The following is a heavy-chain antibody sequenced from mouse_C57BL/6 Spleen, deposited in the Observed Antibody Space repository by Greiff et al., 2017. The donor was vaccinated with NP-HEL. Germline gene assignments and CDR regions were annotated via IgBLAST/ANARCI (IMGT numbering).Heavy chain of an antibody. J-gene: IGHJ3*01. CDR1: GYTFTDYY. CDR3: AIRVSWFAY. D-gene: IGHD1-1*01. CDR2: INPNNGGT. Sequence: EVQLQQSGPELVKPGASVKISCKASGYTFTDYYMNWVKQSHGKSLEWIGDINPNNGGTSYNQKFKGKATLTVDKSSSTAYMELRSLTSEDSAVYYCAIRVSWFAYWGQGTLVTVSA. V-gene: IGHV1-26*01.